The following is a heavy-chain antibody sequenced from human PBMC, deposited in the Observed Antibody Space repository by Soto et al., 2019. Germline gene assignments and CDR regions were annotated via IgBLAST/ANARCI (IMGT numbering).Heavy chain of an antibody. V-gene: IGHV1-2*04. CDR2: INPNSGGT. CDR1: GYTFTGYY. CDR3: ARDLGNHYGSGSYGRASDY. D-gene: IGHD3-10*01. J-gene: IGHJ4*02. Sequence: ASVKVSCKASGYTFTGYYMHWVRQAPGQGLEWMGWINPNSGGTNYAQKFQGWVTMTRDTSISTAYMELSRLRSDDTAVYYCARDLGNHYGSGSYGRASDYWGQGTLVTVSS.